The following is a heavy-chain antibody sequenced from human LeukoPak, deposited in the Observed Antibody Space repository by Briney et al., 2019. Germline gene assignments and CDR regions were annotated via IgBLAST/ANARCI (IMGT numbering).Heavy chain of an antibody. Sequence: GGSLRLSCAASGFTFSSYAMSWVRQAPGKGLEWVSGISNSGGSTYYADSVKGRFTISRDNSKNTLYLQMNSLRDEDTAVYYCAKDSEQWLVRSFDLWGRGALVTVS. CDR1: GFTFSSYA. J-gene: IGHJ2*01. D-gene: IGHD6-19*01. CDR3: AKDSEQWLVRSFDL. V-gene: IGHV3-23*01. CDR2: ISNSGGST.